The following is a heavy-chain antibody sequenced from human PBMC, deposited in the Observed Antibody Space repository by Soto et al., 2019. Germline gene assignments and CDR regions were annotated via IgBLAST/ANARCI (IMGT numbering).Heavy chain of an antibody. CDR1: GFTFSSYA. V-gene: IGHV3-23*01. CDR3: AKGRGQNSNFDY. Sequence: EVQLLESGGGSVQPGGSLRLSCAASGFTFSSYAMHWVRRPPGKGLEWVSSISGSGGTAYYADSVKGRFSISRDSLVNTLYLQMNSLTAENTAVYYCAKGRGQNSNFDYWGQGDLVTVAP. J-gene: IGHJ4*02. CDR2: ISGSGGTA. D-gene: IGHD3-10*01.